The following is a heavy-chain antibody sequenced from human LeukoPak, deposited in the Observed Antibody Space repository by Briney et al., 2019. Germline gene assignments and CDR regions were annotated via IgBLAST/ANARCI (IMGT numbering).Heavy chain of an antibody. CDR3: ARDDNYYGSGSYYRSVEY. CDR2: IWYDGSNK. V-gene: IGHV3-33*01. J-gene: IGHJ4*02. D-gene: IGHD3-10*01. Sequence: PGGSLRLSCAASGFTFSSYGMHWVRQAPGKGLGWGAVIWYDGSNKYYADSVKGRFTISRDNSKNTLYLQMNSLRAEDTAVYYCARDDNYYGSGSYYRSVEYWGQGTLVTVSS. CDR1: GFTFSSYG.